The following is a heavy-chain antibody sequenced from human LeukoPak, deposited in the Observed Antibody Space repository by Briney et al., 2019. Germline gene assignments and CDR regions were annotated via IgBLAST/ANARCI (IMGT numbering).Heavy chain of an antibody. CDR2: ISGSGGNT. CDR1: GFTFTNYA. J-gene: IGHJ4*02. V-gene: IGHV3-23*01. Sequence: GGSLRLSCAASGFTFTNYATSWVRQAPGKGLQWVSAISGSGGNTYYADSVKGRFTISRDNSKNTLYLQMNSRRAEDTAVYYCAKSGNGDSSRYVSLRDTSDYWGQGALVTVSS. D-gene: IGHD3-22*01. CDR3: AKSGNGDSSRYVSLRDTSDY.